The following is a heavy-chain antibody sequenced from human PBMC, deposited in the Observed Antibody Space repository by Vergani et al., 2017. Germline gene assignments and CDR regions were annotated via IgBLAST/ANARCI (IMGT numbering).Heavy chain of an antibody. Sequence: QAQLQESGPGLVKPSETLSLTCHVFGVSVTDYNCNWIRQALGKGLEWIGSLSTTGGATHASHNPYLKSRVSISVDTSKRQFSLRLTSVTAADSAIYYCAGDTHSWQRADRWGQGLLVSVSS. CDR1: GVSVTDYN. CDR3: AGDTHSWQRADR. CDR2: LSTTGGA. J-gene: IGHJ5*02. V-gene: IGHV4-59*02. D-gene: IGHD6-13*01.